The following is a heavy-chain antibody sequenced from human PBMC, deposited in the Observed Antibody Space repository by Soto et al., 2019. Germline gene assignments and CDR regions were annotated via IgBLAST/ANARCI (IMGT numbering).Heavy chain of an antibody. CDR1: GGSISSSSYY. V-gene: IGHV4-39*01. Sequence: SETLSLTCTVSGGSISSSSYYWGWIRQPPGKGLEWIGSIYYSGSTYYNPSLKSRVTISVDTSKNQFSLKLSSVTAADTAVYYCAVPRGGAYYDILTGYFFALDVWGQGTTVTVSS. CDR2: IYYSGST. CDR3: AVPRGGAYYDILTGYFFALDV. J-gene: IGHJ6*02. D-gene: IGHD3-9*01.